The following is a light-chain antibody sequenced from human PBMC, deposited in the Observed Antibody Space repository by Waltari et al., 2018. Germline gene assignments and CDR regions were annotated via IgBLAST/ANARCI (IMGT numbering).Light chain of an antibody. CDR2: ENT. J-gene: IGLJ7*01. Sequence: QSVLTQPPSVSAAPGQRVTISCSGGSSNIGNNYVSWYRQFPGTAPKLPIYENTERPSGIPGRFSGSKSGTSATLDITGLQAGDEADYYCGTRDSSLSGAVFGGGTHLTVL. CDR1: SSNIGNNY. CDR3: GTRDSSLSGAV. V-gene: IGLV1-51*02.